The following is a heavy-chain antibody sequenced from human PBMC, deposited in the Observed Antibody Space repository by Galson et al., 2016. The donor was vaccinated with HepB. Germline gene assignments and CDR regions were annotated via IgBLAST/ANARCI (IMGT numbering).Heavy chain of an antibody. CDR1: GFSISTSGVG. V-gene: IGHV2-5*02. CDR3: AHMGNLWGFDF. Sequence: PALVKPTQTLTLTCTFSGFSISTSGVGVAWIRQPPGQALEWLALIYWDDDNRYSPSLKSRLTITKDTSNNQVVLTMTEMDPADTATYYCAHMGNLWGFDFWGQGTLATVSS. D-gene: IGHD3-16*01. CDR2: IYWDDDN. J-gene: IGHJ4*02.